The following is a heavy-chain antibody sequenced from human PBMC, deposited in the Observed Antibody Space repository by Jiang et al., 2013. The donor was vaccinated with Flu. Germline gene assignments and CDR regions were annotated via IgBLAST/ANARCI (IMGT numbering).Heavy chain of an antibody. D-gene: IGHD5-12*01. CDR1: GGSISSSSYY. Sequence: GSGLVKPSETLSLTCTVSGGSISSSSYYWDWIRQPPGKGLEWIGSIYYSGSPYYNPSLKSRVTISVDTSKNQFSLRLSSVTAADTAVYYCARPFRSGYLIKNWFDPWGQGTLVTVSS. J-gene: IGHJ5*02. CDR3: ARPFRSGYLIKNWFDP. V-gene: IGHV4-39*01. CDR2: IYYSGSP.